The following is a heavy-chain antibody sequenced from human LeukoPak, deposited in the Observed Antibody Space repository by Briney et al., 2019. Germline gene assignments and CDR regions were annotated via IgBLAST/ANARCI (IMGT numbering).Heavy chain of an antibody. CDR2: ISGSGGGT. CDR3: AKGGGSGSYYIFDF. V-gene: IGHV3-23*01. CDR1: GFTFGTYA. Sequence: GGSLRLSRVASGFTFGTYAMNWVRQAPGKGLEWVSGISGSGGGTYYGDSVKGRFTISRDNSKNTVYLQMDNLRADDTAVYYCAKGGGSGSYYIFDFWGQGTLVTVSS. J-gene: IGHJ4*02. D-gene: IGHD3-10*01.